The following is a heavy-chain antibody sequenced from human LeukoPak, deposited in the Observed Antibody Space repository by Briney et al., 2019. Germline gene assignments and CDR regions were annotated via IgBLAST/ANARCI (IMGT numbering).Heavy chain of an antibody. Sequence: ASVKVSCKASVYTFTIYGISWVRQAPGQGLEWMGWISAYNGNTNYAQKPQGRVTMTTDTSTSTAYMELRSLRSDDTAVYYCARAEGHGSIGGFDPWGQGTLVTVSS. D-gene: IGHD3-3*02. CDR3: ARAEGHGSIGGFDP. V-gene: IGHV1-18*01. CDR2: ISAYNGNT. J-gene: IGHJ5*02. CDR1: VYTFTIYG.